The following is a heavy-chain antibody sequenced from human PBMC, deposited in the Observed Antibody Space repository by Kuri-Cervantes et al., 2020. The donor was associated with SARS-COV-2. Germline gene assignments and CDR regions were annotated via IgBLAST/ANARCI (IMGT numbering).Heavy chain of an antibody. V-gene: IGHV3-43*01. CDR1: GFTLSSYW. CDR3: AKEEEG. Sequence: GESLRLSCVASGFTLSSYWMHWVRQAPGKGLVWVSLISWDGGSTYYADSVKGRFTISRDNSKNSLYLQMNSLRTEDTALYYCAKEEEGWGQGTMVTVSS. J-gene: IGHJ3*01. CDR2: ISWDGGST.